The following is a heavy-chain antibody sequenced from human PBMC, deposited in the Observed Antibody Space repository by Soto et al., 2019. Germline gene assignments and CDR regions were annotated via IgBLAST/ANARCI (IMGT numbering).Heavy chain of an antibody. CDR2: IYWNDDK. D-gene: IGHD6-25*01. J-gene: IGHJ4*02. V-gene: IGHV2-5*01. CDR1: GFSLTTSGVG. Sequence: SGPTLVNPTHTLTLTCTFSGFSLTTSGVGVAWIRQPPGKALEWLALIYWNDDKRYSASLKSRLSITKDTSKNQVVLTLINMDPEDSATYYCAHRLGSRGSFDHWDQESLVAVSS. CDR3: AHRLGSRGSFDH.